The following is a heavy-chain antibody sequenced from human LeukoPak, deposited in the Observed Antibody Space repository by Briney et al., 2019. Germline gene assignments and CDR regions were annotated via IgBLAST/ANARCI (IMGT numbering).Heavy chain of an antibody. J-gene: IGHJ6*03. CDR2: ISYDGSNK. CDR3: AKDRGLIIRGYYYYMDV. CDR1: GFTFSSYA. Sequence: GGSLRLSCAASGFTFSSYAMHWVRQAPGKGLEWVAVISYDGSNKYYADSVKGRFTISRDNSKNTLYLQMNSLRAEDTAVYYCAKDRGLIIRGYYYYMDVWGKGTTVTISS. D-gene: IGHD2-8*01. V-gene: IGHV3-30*04.